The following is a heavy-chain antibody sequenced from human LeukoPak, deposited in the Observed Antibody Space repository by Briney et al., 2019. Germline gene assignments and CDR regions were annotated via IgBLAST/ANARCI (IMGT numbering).Heavy chain of an antibody. CDR3: AGHGLLNGEFEVDD. D-gene: IGHD3-10*01. CDR2: IYTSGST. J-gene: IGHJ4*02. Sequence: SETLSLTCTVSGGSISSYYWSWIRQPPGKGLEWIGYIYTSGSTNYNPSLKSRVTISVDTSKNQFSLKLSSVTAAATAVSYFAGHGLLNGEFEVDDWGQGTLVTVSS. V-gene: IGHV4-4*09. CDR1: GGSISSYY.